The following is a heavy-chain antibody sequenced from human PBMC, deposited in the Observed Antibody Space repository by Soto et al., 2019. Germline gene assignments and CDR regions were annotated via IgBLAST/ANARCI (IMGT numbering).Heavy chain of an antibody. CDR1: GFTFSSYA. CDR3: ANVVSGSYWTFDY. Sequence: GGSLRLSFAASGFTFSSYAMSGVRQAPGKGLEWVSAISGSGGSTYYADSVKGRFTISRDNSKNTLYLQMNSLRPADTAVYYCANVVSGSYWTFDYWGQGTLVTVCS. CDR2: ISGSGGST. D-gene: IGHD1-26*01. J-gene: IGHJ4*02. V-gene: IGHV3-23*01.